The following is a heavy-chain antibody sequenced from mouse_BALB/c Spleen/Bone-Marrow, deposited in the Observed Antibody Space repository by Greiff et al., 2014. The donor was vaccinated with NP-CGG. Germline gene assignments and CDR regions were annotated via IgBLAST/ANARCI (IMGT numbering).Heavy chain of an antibody. CDR3: ARQYGNLGVMDY. J-gene: IGHJ4*01. D-gene: IGHD2-1*01. Sequence: EVKLVESGGDLVKPGGSLKLSCAASGFTFSRYGMSWVRQTPDKRLEWVANISSGGSYTYYPDSVKGRFTISRDNAKNTLYLNMSSLKSEDTAMYYCARQYGNLGVMDYWGQGTSVTVSS. CDR1: GFTFSRYG. CDR2: ISSGGSYT. V-gene: IGHV5-6*01.